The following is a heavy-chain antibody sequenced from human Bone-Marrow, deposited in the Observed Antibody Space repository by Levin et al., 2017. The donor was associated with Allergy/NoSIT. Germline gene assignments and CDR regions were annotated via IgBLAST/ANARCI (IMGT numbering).Heavy chain of an antibody. Sequence: SETLSLTCAVSGGSVSSGGYSWSWVRQPPGKGLDWIGYVGQSGSTFYNPSFKSRVRISIDRSKNQFTLNLSSVTAADTASYFCARGVTMGRGGDIFDFWGRGTRVTVSS. D-gene: IGHD3-10*01. CDR1: GGSVSSGGYS. V-gene: IGHV4-30-2*01. J-gene: IGHJ3*01. CDR3: ARGVTMGRGGDIFDF. CDR2: VGQSGST.